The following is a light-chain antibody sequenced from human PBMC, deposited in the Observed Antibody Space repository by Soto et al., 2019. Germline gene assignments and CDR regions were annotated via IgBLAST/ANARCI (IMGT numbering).Light chain of an antibody. V-gene: IGKV1-33*01. J-gene: IGKJ5*01. CDR3: QQYDNLPLI. CDR2: DAS. CDR1: QDIRKY. Sequence: DIQSTRSPPSLSACVVARVTIPCPATQDIRKYLNWYQQKPGKAPKLLIYDASSLETGVPSRFSGSGSGTDFTLTISSLQPEDFATYYCQQYDNLPLIFGQGTRLEIK.